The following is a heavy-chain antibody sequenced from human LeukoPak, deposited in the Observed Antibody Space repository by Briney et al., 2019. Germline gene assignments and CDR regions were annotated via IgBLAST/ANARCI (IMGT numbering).Heavy chain of an antibody. CDR2: MNPNSGNT. Sequence: GASVKVSCKASGYTFTSYDINWVRQATGQGLEWMEWMNPNSGNTGYAQKFQGRVTITRNTSISTAYMELSSLRSEDTAVYYCARGLAYYDFWSGYYRTYYFDYWGQGTLVTVSS. CDR1: GYTFTSYD. J-gene: IGHJ4*02. CDR3: ARGLAYYDFWSGYYRTYYFDY. V-gene: IGHV1-8*03. D-gene: IGHD3-3*01.